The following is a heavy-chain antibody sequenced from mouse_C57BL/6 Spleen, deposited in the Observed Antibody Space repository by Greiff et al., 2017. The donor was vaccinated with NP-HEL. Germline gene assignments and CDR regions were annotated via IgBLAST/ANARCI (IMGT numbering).Heavy chain of an antibody. Sequence: QVQLQQSGAELVKPGASVKMSCKASGYTFTSYWITWVKQRPGQGLEWIGDIYPGSGSTNYNEKFKSKATLTVDTSSSTAYMQLSSLTSEDSAVYYCASFYYYGSSFDYWGQGTTLTVSS. CDR3: ASFYYYGSSFDY. CDR1: GYTFTSYW. V-gene: IGHV1-55*01. D-gene: IGHD1-1*01. CDR2: IYPGSGST. J-gene: IGHJ2*01.